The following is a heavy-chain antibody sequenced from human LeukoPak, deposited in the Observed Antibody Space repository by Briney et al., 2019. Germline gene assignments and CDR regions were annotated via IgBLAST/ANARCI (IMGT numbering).Heavy chain of an antibody. CDR3: ARDCSGGSCYRASGDY. D-gene: IGHD2-15*01. J-gene: IGHJ4*02. CDR2: ISAYNGNT. V-gene: IGHV1-18*01. Sequence: ASVKVSCKASGYTFTSYGISWVRQAPGQGLEWMGWISAYNGNTNHAQKLQGRVTMTTDSSTSTAYMELRSLRSDDTAVYYCARDCSGGSCYRASGDYWGQGTLVTVSS. CDR1: GYTFTSYG.